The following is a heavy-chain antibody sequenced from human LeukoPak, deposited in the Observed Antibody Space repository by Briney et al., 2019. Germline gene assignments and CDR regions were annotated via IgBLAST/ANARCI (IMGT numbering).Heavy chain of an antibody. D-gene: IGHD2-15*01. Sequence: GGSLRLSCAASGFTFSSYSMNWVRQAPGKGLEWVSYISSSSSTIYYADSVKGRFTISRDNAKNSLYLQMNSLRAEDTAVYYCARDRGYCSGGSCYLWFDPWGQGTLVTVSS. CDR1: GFTFSSYS. CDR2: ISSSSSTI. J-gene: IGHJ5*02. CDR3: ARDRGYCSGGSCYLWFDP. V-gene: IGHV3-48*01.